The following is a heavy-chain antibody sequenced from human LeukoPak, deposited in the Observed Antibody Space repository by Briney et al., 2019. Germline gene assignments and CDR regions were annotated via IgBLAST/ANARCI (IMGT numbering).Heavy chain of an antibody. J-gene: IGHJ5*01. CDR1: GGSISTYY. D-gene: IGHD1-1*01. Sequence: SETLSLTCSVSGGSISTYYWSWIRQPPGKGLEWIGYIHYSGNTNYNPSLKSRVTISVDTSKNQFSLKVCSVTAADTAVYYCAREGTAGTNLNWFDSWGQGTLVTVSS. CDR3: AREGTAGTNLNWFDS. CDR2: IHYSGNT. V-gene: IGHV4-59*01.